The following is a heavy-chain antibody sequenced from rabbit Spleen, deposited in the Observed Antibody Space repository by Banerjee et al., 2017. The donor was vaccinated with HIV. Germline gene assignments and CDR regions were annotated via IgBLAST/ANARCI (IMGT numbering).Heavy chain of an antibody. Sequence: QSLEESGGGLVKPGASLTLTCKASGVDFSADSYDSYMRWVRQARGKWLEFIACIYTSSGSSWYASWVNGRFTCSKTSSTTVTLQMTSLTVADTATYFCARDSGSSFSSYGMDLWGQGTLVTVS. V-gene: IGHV1S40*01. CDR3: ARDSGSSFSSYGMDL. D-gene: IGHD8-1*01. J-gene: IGHJ6*01. CDR1: GVDFSADSY. CDR2: IYTSSGSS.